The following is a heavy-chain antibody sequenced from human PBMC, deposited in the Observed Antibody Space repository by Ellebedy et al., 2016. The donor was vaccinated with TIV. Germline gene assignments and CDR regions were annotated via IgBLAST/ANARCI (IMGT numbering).Heavy chain of an antibody. CDR1: GFTFSSYG. Sequence: GESLKISXAASGFTFSSYGTHWVRQAPGKGLEWVAVIWYDGSNKYYADSVKGRFTISRDNSKNTLYLQMNSLRAEDTAVYYCARARLDWNWFDPWGQGTPVTVSS. CDR2: IWYDGSNK. J-gene: IGHJ5*02. V-gene: IGHV3-33*01. CDR3: ARARLDWNWFDP. D-gene: IGHD3-9*01.